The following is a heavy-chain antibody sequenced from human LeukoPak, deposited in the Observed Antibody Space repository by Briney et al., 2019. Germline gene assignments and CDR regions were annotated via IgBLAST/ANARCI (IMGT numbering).Heavy chain of an antibody. D-gene: IGHD6-13*01. CDR1: GDSINDHY. CDR2: SGTAGDT. Sequence: ETLSLTCTVSGDSINDHYWSWIRQPPGKGLEWVSASGTAGDTYYADSVKGRFTISRDDSKNTLYLQMTSLRAEDTAVYYCAKKTPGTYPFDYWGQGTLVTVSP. V-gene: IGHV3-23*01. J-gene: IGHJ4*02. CDR3: AKKTPGTYPFDY.